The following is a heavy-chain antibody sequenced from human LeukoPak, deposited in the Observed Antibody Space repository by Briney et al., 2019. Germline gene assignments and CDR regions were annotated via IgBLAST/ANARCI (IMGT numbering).Heavy chain of an antibody. Sequence: GGSLRLSCAASGFSFDDYGMSWVRQVPGKGLEWLCDINWSGVTLIYADSVKGRFTISRDNAKNSLYLQMNSLRDADTALYYCARHRVNSGSYLPLDYWGQGTLVTVSS. V-gene: IGHV3-20*04. CDR1: GFSFDDYG. D-gene: IGHD1-26*01. J-gene: IGHJ4*02. CDR2: INWSGVTL. CDR3: ARHRVNSGSYLPLDY.